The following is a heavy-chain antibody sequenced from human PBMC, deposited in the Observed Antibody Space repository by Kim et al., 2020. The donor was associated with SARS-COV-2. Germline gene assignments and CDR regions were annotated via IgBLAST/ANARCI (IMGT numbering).Heavy chain of an antibody. D-gene: IGHD3-10*01. J-gene: IGHJ4*02. CDR3: AREHITLLWFGESGWDGFDY. CDR2: INPNSGDT. CDR1: GYTFTGYY. V-gene: IGHV1-2*06. Sequence: ASVKVSCKASGYTFTGYYMHWVRQAPGQGLEWMGRINPNSGDTNYAQKFQGRVTMTRDTSISTAYMELSRLRADDTAVYYCAREHITLLWFGESGWDGFDYWGQGTLVTVSS.